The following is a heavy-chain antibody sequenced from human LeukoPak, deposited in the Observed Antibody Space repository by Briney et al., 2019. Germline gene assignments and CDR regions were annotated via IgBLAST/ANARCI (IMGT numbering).Heavy chain of an antibody. CDR3: ANIVVVPAAIHYYYYMDV. J-gene: IGHJ6*03. Sequence: PSETLSLTCTVSGGSISSYYWSWIRQPPGKGLEWIGYIYYSGSTNYNPSLKSRVTISVDTSKNQFSLKLSSVTAADTAVYYCANIVVVPAAIHYYYYMDVWGKGTTVTVSS. CDR2: IYYSGST. D-gene: IGHD2-2*01. V-gene: IGHV4-59*01. CDR1: GGSISSYY.